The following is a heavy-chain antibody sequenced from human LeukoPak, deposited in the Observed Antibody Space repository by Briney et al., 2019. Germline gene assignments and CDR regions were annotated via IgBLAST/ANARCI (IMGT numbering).Heavy chain of an antibody. CDR1: GFTVSDNY. D-gene: IGHD3-22*01. CDR3: ARGGDTIGSIRSPFDI. V-gene: IGHV3-53*01. Sequence: QTGGSPRLSCAASGFTVSDNYTSWVRQAPGKGLEWVSAISGGGSTYYADSVKGRFIISRDNSKNTVYLQLNSLRAEDTAVYYCARGGDTIGSIRSPFDIWGQGTMVTVSS. J-gene: IGHJ3*02. CDR2: ISGGGST.